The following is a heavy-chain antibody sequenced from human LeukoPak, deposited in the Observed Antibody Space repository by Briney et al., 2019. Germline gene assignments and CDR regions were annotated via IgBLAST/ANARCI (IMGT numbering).Heavy chain of an antibody. CDR2: ISAYDGNT. V-gene: IGHV1-18*01. CDR3: ARGFSSWKYYYYYYYMDV. Sequence: ASVKFSCKASGYTFTSYGISWVRKAPGQGLEWMGWISAYDGNTNYAQKLQGRVTMTTDTSTSTAYMELRSLRSDDTAVYYCARGFSSWKYYYYYYYMDVWGKGTTVTISS. CDR1: GYTFTSYG. J-gene: IGHJ6*03. D-gene: IGHD6-13*01.